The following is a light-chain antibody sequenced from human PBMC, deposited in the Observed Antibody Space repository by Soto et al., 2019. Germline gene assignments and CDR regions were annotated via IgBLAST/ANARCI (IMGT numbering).Light chain of an antibody. J-gene: IGKJ1*01. V-gene: IGKV3-15*01. CDR3: QQHNNWPPET. CDR2: GAS. Sequence: IVMSQAPTTLSLFPGERATLSCRARQSVSSNLAWYQQKPGQAPRLPIYGASTRATGIPARFGGSGSGTEFTLTISSLQSEAFAVYYCQQHNNWPPETFGQGTKVDIK. CDR1: QSVSSN.